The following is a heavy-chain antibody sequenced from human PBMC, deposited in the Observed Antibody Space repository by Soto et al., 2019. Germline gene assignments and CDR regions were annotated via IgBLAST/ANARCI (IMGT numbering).Heavy chain of an antibody. D-gene: IGHD3-3*01. CDR2: IWYDGSNK. V-gene: IGHV3-33*06. J-gene: IGHJ6*02. CDR1: GFTFSSYG. CDR3: AKDGFMERLLYGGIDV. Sequence: HRLSCAASGFTFSSYGMHWVRQAPGKGLGGVAVIWYDGSNKYYADSVKGRFTISRDNSKNTPYLQMNSLRAEDTAVYYCAKDGFMERLLYGGIDVWGQGTMVTVSS.